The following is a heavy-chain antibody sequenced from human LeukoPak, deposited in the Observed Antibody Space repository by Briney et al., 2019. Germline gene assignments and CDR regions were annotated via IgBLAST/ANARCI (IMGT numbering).Heavy chain of an antibody. Sequence: PGGSLRLSCAASGFTFSSYWMSWVRQAPGKGLDWVANIKQDGSEKYYVDSVKGRFTISRDNAKNSLYLQMNSLRAEDTAVYYCARVFGYDYVWGSYLDYWGQGTLVTVSS. D-gene: IGHD3-16*02. J-gene: IGHJ4*02. V-gene: IGHV3-7*01. CDR2: IKQDGSEK. CDR3: ARVFGYDYVWGSYLDY. CDR1: GFTFSSYW.